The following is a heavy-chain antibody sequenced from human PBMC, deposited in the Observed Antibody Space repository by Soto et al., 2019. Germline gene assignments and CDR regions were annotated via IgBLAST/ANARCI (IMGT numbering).Heavy chain of an antibody. CDR2: ISSSSAYI. V-gene: IGHV3-21*01. D-gene: IGHD3-10*01. J-gene: IGHJ4*02. CDR3: ARGGREITRHLDY. CDR1: GFTFSSYS. Sequence: EVQLVESGGALVKPGGSLRLSCADSGFTFSSYSMNWVRQAPGKGLEWVSAISSSSAYIFYADSVKGRFTVSRDNAKNSLYLQMNSPSADDTAVNYCARGGREITRHLDYWGQGTLVTVSS.